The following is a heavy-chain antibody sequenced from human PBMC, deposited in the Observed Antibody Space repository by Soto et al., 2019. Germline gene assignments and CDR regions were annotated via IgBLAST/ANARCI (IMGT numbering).Heavy chain of an antibody. Sequence: SETLSLTCTVSGGSISSYYWSWIRQPPGKGLEWIGYIYYSGSTNYNPSLKSRVTISVDASKNQFSLKLSSVTAADTAVYYCARDRMTTVTTYYYYYGMDVWGQGTTVTVSS. CDR1: GGSISSYY. CDR3: ARDRMTTVTTYYYYYGMDV. D-gene: IGHD4-17*01. CDR2: IYYSGST. J-gene: IGHJ6*02. V-gene: IGHV4-59*01.